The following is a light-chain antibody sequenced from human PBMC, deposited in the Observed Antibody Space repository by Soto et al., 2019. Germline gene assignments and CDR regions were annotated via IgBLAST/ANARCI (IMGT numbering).Light chain of an antibody. CDR2: DVS. V-gene: IGLV2-14*01. Sequence: QSVLTQPASVSGSPGQSITISCTGTSSDVGSYNSVSWYQQHPGKAPKVMIYDVSNRPSVVSNRFSGSKSGNTASLTISGLQAEDEADYYCGSYTSSSTLVFGGGTKVTVL. J-gene: IGLJ2*01. CDR1: SSDVGSYNS. CDR3: GSYTSSSTLV.